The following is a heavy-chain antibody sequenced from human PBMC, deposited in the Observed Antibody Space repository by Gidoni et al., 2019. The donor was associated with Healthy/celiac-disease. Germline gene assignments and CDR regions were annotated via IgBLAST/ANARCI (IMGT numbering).Heavy chain of an antibody. CDR2: IYYSGST. Sequence: QLQLQESGPGLVKPSETLSLTCTVSGGSISIRRYYWGWIRQPPGKGLEGIGSIYYSGSTYYNPSLKSRVTISVDTSKNQFSLKLSSVTAADTAVYYCARGNRGYSYGALFDYWGQGTLVTVSS. CDR1: GGSISIRRYY. CDR3: ARGNRGYSYGALFDY. D-gene: IGHD5-18*01. J-gene: IGHJ4*02. V-gene: IGHV4-39*01.